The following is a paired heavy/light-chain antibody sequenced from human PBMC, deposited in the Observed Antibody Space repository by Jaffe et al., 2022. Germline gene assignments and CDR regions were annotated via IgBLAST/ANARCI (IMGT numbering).Light chain of an antibody. Sequence: QSALTQPPSASGSPGQSVTISCTGTSSDVGGYNYVSWYQHHPGKAPKLMIYEVTKRPSGVPDRFSGSKSGNTATLTVSGLQAEDEADYYCSSYAGSSSVVFGGGTKLTVL. J-gene: IGLJ2*01. V-gene: IGLV2-8*01. CDR3: SSYAGSSSVV. CDR1: SSDVGGYNY. CDR2: EVT.
Heavy chain of an antibody. CDR2: LSGSGAST. J-gene: IGHJ6*03. CDR1: GFTFSTYA. V-gene: IGHV3-23*01. Sequence: EVQLLESGGGLVQPGGSLTLSCTASGFTFSTYAMSWVRQAPGKGLEWVSTLSGSGASTYYADSVKGRFTISRDNSKSTLYLQMNSLRAEDTAVYFCAKDPNLYYFYYSMDVWGKGTTVTVSS. CDR3: AKDPNLYYFYYSMDV.